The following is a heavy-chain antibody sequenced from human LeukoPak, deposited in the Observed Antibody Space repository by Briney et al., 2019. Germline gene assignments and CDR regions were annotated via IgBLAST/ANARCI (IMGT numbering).Heavy chain of an antibody. V-gene: IGHV3-30*02. CDR2: IRYDGSNK. CDR1: AFTFSSYG. Sequence: QPGGSLRLSCAASAFTFSSYGMHWVRQAPGKGLEWVAFIRYDGSNKYYADSVKGRFTISRDNSKNTLYLQMNSLRAEDTAVYYCAKGQLWLLDYWGQGTLVTVSS. CDR3: AKGQLWLLDY. D-gene: IGHD5-18*01. J-gene: IGHJ4*02.